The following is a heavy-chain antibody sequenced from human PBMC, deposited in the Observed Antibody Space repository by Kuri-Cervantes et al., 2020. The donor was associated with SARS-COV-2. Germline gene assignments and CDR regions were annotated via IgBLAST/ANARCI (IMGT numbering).Heavy chain of an antibody. J-gene: IGHJ3*02. CDR3: ARDLGGLDAFDI. CDR2: INPNSGGT. CDR1: GYTFTSYY. Sequence: ASVKVSCKASGYTFTSYYMHWVRQAPGQGLEWMGRINPNSGGTNYAQKFQGRVTMTRDTSISTAYMELSRLRSDDTAVYYCARDLGGLDAFDIWGQGTMVTVSS. V-gene: IGHV1-2*06. D-gene: IGHD4-23*01.